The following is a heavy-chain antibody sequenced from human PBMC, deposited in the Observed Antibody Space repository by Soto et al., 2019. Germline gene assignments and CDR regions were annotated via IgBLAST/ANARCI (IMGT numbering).Heavy chain of an antibody. CDR1: GGSISSSNW. CDR2: IYHSGST. V-gene: IGHV4-4*02. Sequence: QVQLQESGPGLVKPSGTLFLTCAVSGGSISSSNWWCWVRQPPGKGLEWIGEIYHSGSTNYNPSLKRRVTISVVKSKNQFSLKLSSVTAADTAVYYCARAPGSGYDSSGYYGYWGQGTLVTVSS. CDR3: ARAPGSGYDSSGYYGY. D-gene: IGHD3-22*01. J-gene: IGHJ4*02.